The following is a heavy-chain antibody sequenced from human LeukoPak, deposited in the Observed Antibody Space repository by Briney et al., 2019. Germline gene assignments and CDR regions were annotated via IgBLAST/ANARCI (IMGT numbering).Heavy chain of an antibody. CDR1: GGTFSSYA. CDR3: ARENEYYFDY. Sequence: ASVKVSCKASGGTFSSYAISWVRQAPGQGLEWMGGIIPIFGTANYAQKFQGRVTVTADEFTSTAYMELSSLRSEDTAVYYCARENEYYFDYWGQGTRVTVSS. J-gene: IGHJ4*02. CDR2: IIPIFGTA. V-gene: IGHV1-69*13.